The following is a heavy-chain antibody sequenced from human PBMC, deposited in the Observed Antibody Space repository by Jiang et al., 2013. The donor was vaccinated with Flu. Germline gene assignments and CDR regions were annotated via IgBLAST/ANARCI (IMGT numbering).Heavy chain of an antibody. D-gene: IGHD3-3*01. CDR3: ARDRGPGITIFGVVNVAPFDP. J-gene: IGHJ5*02. V-gene: IGHV3-48*04. CDR2: ISSSSSTI. Sequence: QLVESGGGLVQPGGSLRLSCAASGFTFSNYNMNWVRQAPGKGLEWVSYISSSSSTIYYADSVKGRFTISRDNAKNSLYLQMNSLRAEDTAVYYCARDRGPGITIFGVVNVAPFDPWGQGTLVTVSS. CDR1: GFTFSNYN.